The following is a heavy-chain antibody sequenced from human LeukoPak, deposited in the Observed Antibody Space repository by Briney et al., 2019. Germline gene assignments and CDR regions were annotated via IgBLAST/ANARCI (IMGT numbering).Heavy chain of an antibody. CDR3: ARDAGDYDFWSGYYGFDY. CDR2: IYYSGST. Sequence: SETLSLTCTVSGASISSHYWSWIRQPPGKGLEWIGYIYYSGSTNYNPSLKSRVTISIDTSMNQFSLKLSSVTAADTAVYYCARDAGDYDFWSGYYGFDYWGQGTLVTVSS. J-gene: IGHJ4*02. CDR1: GASISSHY. D-gene: IGHD3-3*01. V-gene: IGHV4-59*11.